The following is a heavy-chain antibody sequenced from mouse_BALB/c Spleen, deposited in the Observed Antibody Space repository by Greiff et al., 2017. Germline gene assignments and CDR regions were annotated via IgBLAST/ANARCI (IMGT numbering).Heavy chain of an antibody. CDR2: ISNLAYSI. J-gene: IGHJ4*01. D-gene: IGHD2-12*01. CDR3: ARVRRDGPMDY. V-gene: IGHV5-15*02. Sequence: DVKLVESGGGLVQPGGSRKLSCAASGFTFSDYGMAWVRQAPGKGPEWVAFISNLAYSIYYADTVTGRFTISRENAKNTLYLEMSSLRSEDTAMYYCARVRRDGPMDYWGQGTSVTVSS. CDR1: GFTFSDYG.